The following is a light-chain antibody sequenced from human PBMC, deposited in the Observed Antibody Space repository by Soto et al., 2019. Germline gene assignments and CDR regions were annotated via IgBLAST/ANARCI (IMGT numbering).Light chain of an antibody. J-gene: IGKJ2*01. CDR3: KQYWASPMYT. CDR1: QSVSSRH. CDR2: GAS. V-gene: IGKV3-20*01. Sequence: EIVLTQSPGTLSSSPGERATLSCRASQSVSSRHLAWYQQKPGQAPRLLIYGASSRATGIPDRFSGSGSVPDFTLTISRLVPEDFAVYFCKQYWASPMYTFGQGTTLEI.